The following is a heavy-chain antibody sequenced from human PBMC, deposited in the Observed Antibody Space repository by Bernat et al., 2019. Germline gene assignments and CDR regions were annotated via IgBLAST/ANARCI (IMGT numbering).Heavy chain of an antibody. Sequence: QVQLQESGPGLVKPSGTLSLTCAVSGGSISSSNWWSWVRQPPGKGLEWIGEIYHSGSTNYNPSLKSRVTISVDKSKNPFSLKLSSVTAADTAVYYCARDQVNGDSRSDDAFDIWGQGTMVTVSS. D-gene: IGHD4-17*01. J-gene: IGHJ3*02. CDR2: IYHSGST. V-gene: IGHV4-4*02. CDR3: ARDQVNGDSRSDDAFDI. CDR1: GGSISSSNW.